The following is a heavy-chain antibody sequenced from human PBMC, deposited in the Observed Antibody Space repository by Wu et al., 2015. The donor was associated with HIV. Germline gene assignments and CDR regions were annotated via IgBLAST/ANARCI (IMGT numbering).Heavy chain of an antibody. V-gene: IGHV1-2*02. Sequence: QVQLVQSGAEVKKPGASVTVSCKTSGYTFTDHYIHWVRQAPGQGLEWMGWINPNSGDTSYAQKFQGRVTMTRDTSFSAVYMDLSRLRSEDTAVYYCARDSSSTVVTPGFAFDIWGQGTMVIVSS. J-gene: IGHJ3*02. CDR3: ARDSSSTVVTPGFAFDI. CDR1: GYTFTDHY. D-gene: IGHD4-23*01. CDR2: INPNSGDT.